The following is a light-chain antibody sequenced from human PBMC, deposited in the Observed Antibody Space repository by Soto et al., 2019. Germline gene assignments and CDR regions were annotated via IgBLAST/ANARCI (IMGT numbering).Light chain of an antibody. CDR3: EQYNNWPYT. Sequence: EIVMTQSPATLSVSPGERATLSCRASQSVSSNLAWYQQKPGQAPRLLIYGASTRATGIPARFSGSGSGTEFTRTVSRLQSDDFAVYCCEQYNNWPYTFGQGTKLAMK. V-gene: IGKV3-15*01. CDR1: QSVSSN. CDR2: GAS. J-gene: IGKJ2*01.